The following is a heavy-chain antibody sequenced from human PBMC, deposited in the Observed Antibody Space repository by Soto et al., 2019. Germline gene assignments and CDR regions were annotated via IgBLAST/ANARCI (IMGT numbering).Heavy chain of an antibody. V-gene: IGHV1-69*06. CDR2: IILLFRKT. CDR1: EETFNKFA. Sequence: QVELVQSGAEVKTPGSSVKVSCKASEETFNKFAITWVRQAPGQGLEWMGGIILLFRKTEYAQQFRGRLTITADKSTRTIYMELDNLRSEDTAIYYCTRAPFDFYSRIDPWGPGTLVTVSS. J-gene: IGHJ5*01. CDR3: TRAPFDFYSRIDP. D-gene: IGHD2-15*01.